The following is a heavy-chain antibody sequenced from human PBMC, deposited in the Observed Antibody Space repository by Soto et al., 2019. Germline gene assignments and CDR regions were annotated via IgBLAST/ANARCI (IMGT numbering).Heavy chain of an antibody. CDR1: GGTFSSYA. D-gene: IGHD6-19*01. Sequence: QVQLVQSGAEVKKPGSSVKVSCKASGGTFSSYAISWVRQAPGQGLEWMGGIIPIFGTANYAQKFQGRVTITADEYTSTAYMGLSSLRSEDTAVYYCSRDMGPGVAGTGNDAFDIWGQGTMVTVSS. J-gene: IGHJ3*02. CDR3: SRDMGPGVAGTGNDAFDI. CDR2: IIPIFGTA. V-gene: IGHV1-69*01.